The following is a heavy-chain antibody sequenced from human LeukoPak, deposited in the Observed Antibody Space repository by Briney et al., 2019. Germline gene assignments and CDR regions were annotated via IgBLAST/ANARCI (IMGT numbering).Heavy chain of an antibody. D-gene: IGHD5-18*01. Sequence: GGSLRLSCEASTFTFTPGWMSWVRQAPGKRLEWGAMIKRDGGEKYYVDSVKGRFTISRDNAKKSLYLQMDGLRDEETAVYYCASLDTAHPSGVYWRQGTLVSVSS. CDR2: IKRDGGEK. CDR3: ASLDTAHPSGVY. V-gene: IGHV3-7*01. J-gene: IGHJ4*02. CDR1: TFTFTPGW.